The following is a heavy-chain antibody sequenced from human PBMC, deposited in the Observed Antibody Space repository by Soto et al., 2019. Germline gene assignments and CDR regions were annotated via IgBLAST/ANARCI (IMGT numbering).Heavy chain of an antibody. CDR3: ARDHLITFGGVIVIPGSYNWFDP. CDR1: GYAFTSYA. CDR2: INAGNGNT. V-gene: IGHV1-3*01. J-gene: IGHJ5*02. D-gene: IGHD3-16*02. Sequence: ASVKVSCKASGYAFTSYAMHWVRQAPGQRLEWMGWINAGNGNTKYSQKFQGRVTITRDTSASTAYMELSSLRSEDTAVYYCARDHLITFGGVIVIPGSYNWFDPWGQGTLVTVSS.